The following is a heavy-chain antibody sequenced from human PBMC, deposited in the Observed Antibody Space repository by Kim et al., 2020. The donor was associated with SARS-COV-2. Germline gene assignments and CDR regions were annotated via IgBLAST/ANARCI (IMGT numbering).Heavy chain of an antibody. V-gene: IGHV4-39*01. J-gene: IGHJ3*02. Sequence: SETLSLTCTVSGGSISSSSYYWGWIRQPPGKGLEWIGSIYYSGSTYYNPSLKSRVTISVDTSKNQFSLKLSSVTAADTAVYYCASNLLLWFGVSYMETIDAFDIWGQGTMVTVSS. CDR2: IYYSGST. D-gene: IGHD3-10*01. CDR3: ASNLLLWFGVSYMETIDAFDI. CDR1: GGSISSSSYY.